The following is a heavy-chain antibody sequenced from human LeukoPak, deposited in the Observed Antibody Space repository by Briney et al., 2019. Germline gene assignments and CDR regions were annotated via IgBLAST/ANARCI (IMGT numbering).Heavy chain of an antibody. Sequence: GGSLRLSCAASGFTFSSYGMHWVRQAPGKGLEWVAFIRYDGSNKYYADSVKGRFTISRDNSKNTLYLQMNSLRAEDTAVYYCAKRNGYSYGEEDYFDYWGQGTLVTVSS. CDR1: GFTFSSYG. CDR2: IRYDGSNK. CDR3: AKRNGYSYGEEDYFDY. V-gene: IGHV3-30*02. D-gene: IGHD5-18*01. J-gene: IGHJ4*02.